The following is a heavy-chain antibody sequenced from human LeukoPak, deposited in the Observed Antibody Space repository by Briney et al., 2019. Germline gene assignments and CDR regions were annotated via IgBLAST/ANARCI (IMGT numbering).Heavy chain of an antibody. Sequence: ASVKVSCKVSGYTLTELSMHWVRQAPGKGLEWMGGFDPEGGETIYAQKFQGRVTMTEDTSTDTAYMELSSLRSEDTAVYYCATGPYYDSSGDIWGQGTMVTVSS. CDR3: ATGPYYDSSGDI. J-gene: IGHJ3*02. D-gene: IGHD3-22*01. CDR2: FDPEGGET. CDR1: GYTLTELS. V-gene: IGHV1-24*01.